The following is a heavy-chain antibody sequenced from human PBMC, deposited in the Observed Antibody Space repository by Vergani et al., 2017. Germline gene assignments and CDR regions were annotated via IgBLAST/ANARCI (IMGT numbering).Heavy chain of an antibody. V-gene: IGHV3-53*02. CDR3: ARGEDYGGNSGDDAFDI. D-gene: IGHD4-23*01. Sequence: EVQLVETGGGLIQPGGSLRLSCAASGFTVSSNYMSWVRQAPGKGLEWVSVIYSGGSTYYADSVKGRFTISRDNSKNTLYLQMNRLRAEDTAVYYCARGEDYGGNSGDDAFDIWGQGTMVTVAS. J-gene: IGHJ3*02. CDR1: GFTVSSNY. CDR2: IYSGGST.